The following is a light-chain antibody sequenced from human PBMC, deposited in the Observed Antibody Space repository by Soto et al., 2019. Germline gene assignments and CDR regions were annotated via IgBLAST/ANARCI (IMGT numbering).Light chain of an antibody. J-gene: IGKJ4*01. CDR2: GAS. V-gene: IGKV3-20*01. Sequence: EIVLTQSPGTLSLSPGESATLSCRASQSILSSYLAWYQQKRGQSPRLLIYGASSRATGIPDRFSGDGSGTDFTLKISGLEPEDFAAYYCQQYDLSPLTFGGGTKVEI. CDR1: QSILSSY. CDR3: QQYDLSPLT.